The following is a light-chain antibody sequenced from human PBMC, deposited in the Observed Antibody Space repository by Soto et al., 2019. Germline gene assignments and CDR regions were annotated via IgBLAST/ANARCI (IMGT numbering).Light chain of an antibody. V-gene: IGKV1-39*01. CDR3: QQSHSPPHT. Sequence: DIQMTQSPSSLSASVGDRVTITCRASQTITSYLNWYHQKPGKAPKILIYGASKLQSGVPSRFSGSGSGTDFTLTISRPQPEDFATYYCQQSHSPPHTFGQGNKVEVK. J-gene: IGKJ1*01. CDR1: QTITSY. CDR2: GAS.